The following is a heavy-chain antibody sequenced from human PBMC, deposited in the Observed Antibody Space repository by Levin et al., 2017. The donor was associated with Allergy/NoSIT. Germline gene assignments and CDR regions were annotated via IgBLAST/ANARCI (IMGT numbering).Heavy chain of an antibody. Sequence: ASVKVSCKGSGYSFTSYWISWVRQMPGKGLEWMGRIDPSDSYTNYSPSFQGHVTISADKSISTAYLQWSSLKASDTAMYYCARHKYGVGYYGSGSYDYWGQGTLVTVSS. CDR3: ARHKYGVGYYGSGSYDY. CDR2: IDPSDSYT. CDR1: GYSFTSYW. D-gene: IGHD3-10*01. V-gene: IGHV5-10-1*01. J-gene: IGHJ4*02.